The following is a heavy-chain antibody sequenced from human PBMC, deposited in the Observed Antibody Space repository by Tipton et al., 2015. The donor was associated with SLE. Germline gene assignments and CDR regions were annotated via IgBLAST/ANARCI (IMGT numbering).Heavy chain of an antibody. CDR2: ISNDGNYK. V-gene: IGHV3-30*01. Sequence: SLRLSCVASGFTFTSYALLWVRQAPGKGLEWVALISNDGNYKYYADSVKGRFTISRDSSKNTLYLEMNSLRGEDSAVYYCARDPPPATWGQGYYYYMDVWGKGTTVTVSS. D-gene: IGHD7-27*01. CDR1: GFTFTSYA. J-gene: IGHJ6*03. CDR3: ARDPPPATWGQGYYYYMDV.